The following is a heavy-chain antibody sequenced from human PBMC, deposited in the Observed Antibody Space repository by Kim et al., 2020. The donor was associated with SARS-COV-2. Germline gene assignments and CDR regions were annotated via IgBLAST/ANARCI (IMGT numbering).Heavy chain of an antibody. V-gene: IGHV3-33*06. CDR2: IWYDGSNK. CDR1: GFTFSSYG. CDR3: AKDLGLQLWGFDY. Sequence: GGSLRLSCAASGFTFSSYGMHWVRQAPGKGLEWVAVIWYDGSNKYYADSVKGRFTISRDNSKNTLYLQMNSLRAEDTAVYYCAKDLGLQLWGFDYWGQGTLVTVSS. J-gene: IGHJ4*02. D-gene: IGHD5-18*01.